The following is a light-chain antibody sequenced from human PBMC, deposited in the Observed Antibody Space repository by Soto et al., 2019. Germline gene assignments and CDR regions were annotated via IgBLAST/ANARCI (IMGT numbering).Light chain of an antibody. CDR3: QQREGT. V-gene: IGKV3-11*01. CDR1: QSVSSY. Sequence: EIVLTQSLATLSLSPGERATLSCRASQSVSSYLAWYQQKPGQAPRLLIYDASNRATGIPARFSGSGSGTDFTLTISSLEPEDFAVYYCQQREGTFGPGTKVDIK. CDR2: DAS. J-gene: IGKJ3*01.